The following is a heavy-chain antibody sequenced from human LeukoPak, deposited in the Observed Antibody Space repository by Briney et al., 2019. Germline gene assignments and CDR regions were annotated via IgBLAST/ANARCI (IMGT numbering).Heavy chain of an antibody. D-gene: IGHD1-26*01. CDR2: INPNSGGT. CDR3: ARAVLVGASTRDY. V-gene: IGHV1-2*02. J-gene: IGHJ4*02. CDR1: GYTFTSYY. Sequence: ASVKVSCKASGYTFTSYYMHWVRQAPGQGLEWMGWINPNSGGTNYAQKFQGRVTMTRDTFISTAYMELSRLRSDDTAVYYCARAVLVGASTRDYWGQGTLVTVSS.